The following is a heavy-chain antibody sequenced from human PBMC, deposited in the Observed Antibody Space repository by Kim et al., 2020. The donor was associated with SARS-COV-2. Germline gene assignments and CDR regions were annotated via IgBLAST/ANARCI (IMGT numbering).Heavy chain of an antibody. V-gene: IGHV1-18*04. Sequence: ASVKVSCKASGYTFTSYGISWVRQAPGQGLEWMGWISAYNGNTNYAQKLQGRVTMTTDTSTSTAYMELRSLRSDDTAVYYCARDLVGFIAAAGTSPFGYFDYWGQGTLVTVSS. CDR2: ISAYNGNT. CDR3: ARDLVGFIAAAGTSPFGYFDY. J-gene: IGHJ4*02. CDR1: GYTFTSYG. D-gene: IGHD6-13*01.